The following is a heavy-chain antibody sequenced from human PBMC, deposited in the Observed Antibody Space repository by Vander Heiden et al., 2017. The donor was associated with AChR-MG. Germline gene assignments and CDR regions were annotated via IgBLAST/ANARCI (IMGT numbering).Heavy chain of an antibody. Sequence: QVQLVQSGAAVKKPGASVKVSCKVSGYTSTELSMHWVRQAPGKGLEWMGGFDPEDGETIYAQKFQGRVTMTEDTSTDTAYMELSSLRSEDTAVYYCATTSWRWLRDIGAFDIWGQGTMVTVSS. D-gene: IGHD5-12*01. CDR2: FDPEDGET. CDR3: ATTSWRWLRDIGAFDI. CDR1: GYTSTELS. V-gene: IGHV1-24*01. J-gene: IGHJ3*02.